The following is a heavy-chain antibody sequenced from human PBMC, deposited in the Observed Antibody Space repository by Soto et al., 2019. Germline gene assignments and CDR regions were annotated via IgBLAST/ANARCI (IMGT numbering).Heavy chain of an antibody. Sequence: EVQLVESGGGLVKPGGSLRLSCEASGFTFNTCSMNWVRLAPGKGLEWVSSISSRSGWIYYAVSVKGRFTISRDNAKNPLYLQMSSLRAEDTAVYYCARGSGDVLQSDGFDVWGQGTTVTVSS. CDR3: ARGSGDVLQSDGFDV. CDR1: GFTFNTCS. CDR2: ISSRSGWI. D-gene: IGHD4-17*01. J-gene: IGHJ3*01. V-gene: IGHV3-21*01.